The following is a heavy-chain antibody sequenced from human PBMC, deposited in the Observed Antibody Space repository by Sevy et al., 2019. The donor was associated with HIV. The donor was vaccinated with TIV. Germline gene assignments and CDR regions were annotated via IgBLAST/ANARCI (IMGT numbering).Heavy chain of an antibody. CDR1: GFSFRNFG. CDR3: AKRGGHDTSGYVSYYYYGMDV. V-gene: IGHV3-30*18. CDR2: ISFDGDTK. D-gene: IGHD3-22*01. Sequence: GGSLRLSCAASGFSFRNFGMHWVRQAPGKGLEWLALISFDGDTKYYGDSVKGRFTFSRDNSKNTLYLQMNCLRVEDTAVYYCAKRGGHDTSGYVSYYYYGMDVWGQGTTVTVSS. J-gene: IGHJ6*02.